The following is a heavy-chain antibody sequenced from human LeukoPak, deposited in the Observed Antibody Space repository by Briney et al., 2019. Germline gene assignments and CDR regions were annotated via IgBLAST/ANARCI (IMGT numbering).Heavy chain of an antibody. Sequence: PSETLSLTCTVSGGSISSYYWSWIRQPPGKGLEWIGYIYYSGGTNYNPSLKSRVTISVDTSKNQFSLKLSSVTAADTAVYYCARGMYYYDSSGYWPFDPWGQGTLVTVSS. CDR2: IYYSGGT. CDR1: GGSISSYY. J-gene: IGHJ5*02. D-gene: IGHD3-22*01. V-gene: IGHV4-59*01. CDR3: ARGMYYYDSSGYWPFDP.